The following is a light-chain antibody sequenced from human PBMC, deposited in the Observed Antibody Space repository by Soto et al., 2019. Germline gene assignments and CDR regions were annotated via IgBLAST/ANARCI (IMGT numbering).Light chain of an antibody. CDR2: AAS. CDR3: QHYGSSSWT. Sequence: IVLTQSPGTLSLSPGERATLSCRASQSISSSDLAWYQHRHGQAPRXLIYAASSRETGIPVRFSGSGAETEFTLSISRLEPEDFAVYYCQHYGSSSWTFGQGTKVDIK. J-gene: IGKJ1*01. V-gene: IGKV3-20*01. CDR1: QSISSSD.